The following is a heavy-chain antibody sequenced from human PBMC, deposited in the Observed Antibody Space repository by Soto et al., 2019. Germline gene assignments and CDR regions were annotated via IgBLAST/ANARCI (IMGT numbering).Heavy chain of an antibody. V-gene: IGHV4-59*08. CDR1: GGSISSYY. Sequence: SETLSLTCTVSGGSISSYYWSWIRQPPGKGLEWIGYIYYTGSTNYNPSLRSRVTISVDTSKNQFSLKLSSVTAADTPVYYCARHAAYGSSWYSFDYWGQGTLVTVSS. J-gene: IGHJ4*02. CDR2: IYYTGST. D-gene: IGHD6-13*01. CDR3: ARHAAYGSSWYSFDY.